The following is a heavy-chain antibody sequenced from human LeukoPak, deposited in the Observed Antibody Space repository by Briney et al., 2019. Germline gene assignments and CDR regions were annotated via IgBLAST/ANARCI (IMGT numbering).Heavy chain of an antibody. D-gene: IGHD2-2*02. Sequence: PGGSLRLSCAASGFTFGSYGMHWVRQAPGKGLEWVAVIWYDGSNKYYADSVKGRFTISRDNSKNTLYLQMNSLRAEDTAVYYCARDSIVVPAAILDYWGQGTLVTVSS. J-gene: IGHJ4*02. CDR2: IWYDGSNK. CDR3: ARDSIVVPAAILDY. CDR1: GFTFGSYG. V-gene: IGHV3-33*01.